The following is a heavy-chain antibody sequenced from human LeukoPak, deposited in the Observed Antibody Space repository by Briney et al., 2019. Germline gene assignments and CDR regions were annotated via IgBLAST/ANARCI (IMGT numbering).Heavy chain of an antibody. Sequence: GRSLRLSCAASGFTFSSYSMNWVRQAPGKGLEWVSYISSSSSTIYYADSVEGRFTISRDNAKNSLYLQMNRLRAQDTAVYYCVVGQQLDQAYYYYYIDVWGKGTTVSVFS. CDR2: ISSSSSTI. CDR3: VVGQQLDQAYYYYYIDV. V-gene: IGHV3-48*01. D-gene: IGHD6-6*01. CDR1: GFTFSSYS. J-gene: IGHJ6*03.